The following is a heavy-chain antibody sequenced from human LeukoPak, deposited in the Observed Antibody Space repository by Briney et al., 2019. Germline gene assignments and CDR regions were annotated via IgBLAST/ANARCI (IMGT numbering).Heavy chain of an antibody. CDR2: ISGSGGTT. CDR3: ARAVRGNSTSPC. J-gene: IGHJ4*02. CDR1: GFTFSSYW. Sequence: GGSLRLSCAASGFTFSSYWMSWVRPAPGKGLEWVSAISGSGGTTYYADSVKGRFTISRDNSKNTLYLQMNCLSAEDTAVYYCARAVRGNSTSPCWGQGTLVTVSS. V-gene: IGHV3-23*01. D-gene: IGHD2-2*01.